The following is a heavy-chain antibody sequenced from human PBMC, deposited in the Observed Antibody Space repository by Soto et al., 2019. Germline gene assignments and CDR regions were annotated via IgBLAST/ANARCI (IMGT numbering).Heavy chain of an antibody. CDR1: GFSISDKF. CDR2: ISSGGDP. Sequence: RGSLRLSCATSGFSISDKFMSWVRQAPGKGLEWISVISSGGDPSYADSVKGRFTISRDITKNTLFLQMTSLRADDTAVYFCARDSGYSSAYWEHYFDYWGQGTLVTVSS. D-gene: IGHD3-16*01. J-gene: IGHJ4*02. V-gene: IGHV3-53*01. CDR3: ARDSGYSSAYWEHYFDY.